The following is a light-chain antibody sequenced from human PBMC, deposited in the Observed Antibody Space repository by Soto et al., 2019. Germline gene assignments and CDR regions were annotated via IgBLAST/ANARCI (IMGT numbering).Light chain of an antibody. Sequence: EIVMTQSPATLSVSPGERATLSCRASQSLSSNLAWYQQKPGQAPRLLIYGASTRATGIPARFSGSGSGTEFTLTISSLQSADFAVYYCQQYNDWPRRLTVGGGTKVEIK. CDR1: QSLSSN. CDR3: QQYNDWPRRLT. CDR2: GAS. V-gene: IGKV3-15*01. J-gene: IGKJ4*01.